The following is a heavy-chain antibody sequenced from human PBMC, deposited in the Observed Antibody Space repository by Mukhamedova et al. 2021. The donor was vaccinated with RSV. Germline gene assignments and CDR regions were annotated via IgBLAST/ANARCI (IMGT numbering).Heavy chain of an antibody. D-gene: IGHD6-19*01. J-gene: IGHJ4*02. V-gene: IGHV4-39*01. CDR3: VRHGSTRGWYYFDH. CDR2: GIN. Sequence: GINYYNPSLKSRVTMSMDTSRNQFSLKLTSVTAADTAVYICVRHGSTRGWYYFDHWGQGTLVTVSS.